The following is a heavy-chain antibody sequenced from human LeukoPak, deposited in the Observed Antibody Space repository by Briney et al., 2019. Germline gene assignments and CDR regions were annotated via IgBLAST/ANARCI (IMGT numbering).Heavy chain of an antibody. D-gene: IGHD2-15*01. Sequence: GGSLRLSCAASGFTFSSYSMNRVRQAPGKGLEWVSAISGSGGTTYYADSVKGRFTISRDNSKNTLYLQMNSLRAEDTAVYYCAKDTWTRIPLPHYFNYWGQGTLVTVSS. CDR1: GFTFSSYS. V-gene: IGHV3-23*01. CDR2: ISGSGGTT. CDR3: AKDTWTRIPLPHYFNY. J-gene: IGHJ4*02.